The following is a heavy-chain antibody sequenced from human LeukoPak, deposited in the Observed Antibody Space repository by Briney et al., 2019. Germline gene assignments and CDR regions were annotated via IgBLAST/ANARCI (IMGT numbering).Heavy chain of an antibody. V-gene: IGHV4-59*01. D-gene: IGHD3-22*01. Sequence: PSETLSLTCTVSGGSISNYYWSWIRQPPGKGLEWIGYIYYSGSTNYNPSLKSRVTISVDTSKKQFSLNLSSVTAADTAVYYCARVQPYYYDSNAYYPFDYWGQGTLVTVSS. CDR2: IYYSGST. J-gene: IGHJ4*02. CDR1: GGSISNYY. CDR3: ARVQPYYYDSNAYYPFDY.